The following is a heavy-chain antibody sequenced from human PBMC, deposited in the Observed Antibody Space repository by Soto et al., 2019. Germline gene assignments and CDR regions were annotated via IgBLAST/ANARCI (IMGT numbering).Heavy chain of an antibody. Sequence: PGGSLRLSCAASGFTFSSYSMYWVLQAPGKGLEWVSSISSRSRSIYYADSQKGRFTISRDNTKNSLYLQMNNLRAEDTAVYYCARDRGDYEGLVTYSLDHWGQGSLVTVSS. CDR3: ARDRGDYEGLVTYSLDH. CDR1: GFTFSSYS. CDR2: ISSRSRSI. J-gene: IGHJ4*02. V-gene: IGHV3-21*01. D-gene: IGHD4-17*01.